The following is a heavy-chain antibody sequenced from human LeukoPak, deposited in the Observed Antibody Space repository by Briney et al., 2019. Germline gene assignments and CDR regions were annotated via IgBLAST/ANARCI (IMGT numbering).Heavy chain of an antibody. CDR2: IYYSGST. J-gene: IGHJ4*02. V-gene: IGHV4-39*01. CDR3: ASDGYYFDY. Sequence: SETLSLTCTVSGGSISSSSYYWGWIRQPPGKGLEWIGSIYYSGSTYYNPSLKSRVTISVDTSKNQFSLKLSSVIAADTAVYYCASDGYYFDYWGQGTLVTVSS. CDR1: GGSISSSSYY. D-gene: IGHD5-24*01.